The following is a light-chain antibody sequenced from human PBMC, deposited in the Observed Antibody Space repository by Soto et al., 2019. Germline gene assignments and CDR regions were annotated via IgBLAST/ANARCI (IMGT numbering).Light chain of an antibody. CDR1: QTISND. V-gene: IGKV3-15*01. CDR2: GAS. CDR3: QQNNKWPPVT. Sequence: EVVMTQSPATVSVSPGEGVTLSCRASQTISNDFAWYQQKPGQAPRLLSYGASTRATGVPARFSGGGSGTEFTPTISSLQSEDFAFYYCQQNNKWPPVTFGGGTKVEIK. J-gene: IGKJ4*02.